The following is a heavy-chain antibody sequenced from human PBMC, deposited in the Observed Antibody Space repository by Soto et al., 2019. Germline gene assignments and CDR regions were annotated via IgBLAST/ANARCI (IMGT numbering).Heavy chain of an antibody. J-gene: IGHJ6*02. CDR1: GYTFTSYG. CDR2: ISAYNGNT. CDR3: ARGGVVVVAATSYYYGMDV. Sequence: GASVKVSCKASGYTFTSYGISWVRQAPGQGLEWMGWISAYNGNTNYAQKLQGRVTMTTDTSTSTAYMELRSLRSDDTAVYYCARGGVVVVAATSYYYGMDVWGQGTTVTVPS. D-gene: IGHD2-15*01. V-gene: IGHV1-18*01.